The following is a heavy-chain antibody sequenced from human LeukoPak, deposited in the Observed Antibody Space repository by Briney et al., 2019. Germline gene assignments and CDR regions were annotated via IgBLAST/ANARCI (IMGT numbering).Heavy chain of an antibody. Sequence: EASVTVSCKASGYTFTSYGISWVRHAPGQGLEWMGWISAYNGNTNYAQKLQGRVTMTTDTSTSTAYMELRSLRSDDTAVYYCARVRPYCSGGSCHAAGWFDPWGQGTLVTVSS. CDR1: GYTFTSYG. CDR3: ARVRPYCSGGSCHAAGWFDP. CDR2: ISAYNGNT. D-gene: IGHD2-15*01. V-gene: IGHV1-18*01. J-gene: IGHJ5*02.